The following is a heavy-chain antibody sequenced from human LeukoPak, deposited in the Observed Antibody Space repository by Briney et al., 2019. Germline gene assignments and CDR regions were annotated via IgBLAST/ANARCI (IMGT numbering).Heavy chain of an antibody. V-gene: IGHV1-2*02. CDR2: INPNSGGT. D-gene: IGHD2-2*02. J-gene: IGHJ5*02. Sequence: ASVKVSCKASGYTFTGYYMHWVRQAPGQGLEWMGWINPNSGGTNYAQKFQGRVTMTRDTSISTAYMELSRLRSDDTAVYYCASRYCSSTSCYRFDPWGQGTPVTVSS. CDR3: ASRYCSSTSCYRFDP. CDR1: GYTFTGYY.